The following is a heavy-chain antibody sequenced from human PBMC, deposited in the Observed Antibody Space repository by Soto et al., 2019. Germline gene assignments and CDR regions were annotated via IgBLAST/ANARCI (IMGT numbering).Heavy chain of an antibody. J-gene: IGHJ6*02. CDR3: ARESSGYPYYYGMDV. CDR2: IYTSGST. CDR1: GGPISSYY. D-gene: IGHD3-22*01. V-gene: IGHV4-4*07. Sequence: PSETLSLTCTVSGGPISSYYWSWIRQPAGKGLEWIGRIYTSGSTNYNPSLKSRVTMSVNTSKNQFSLKLSSVTAADTAVYYCARESSGYPYYYGMDVWGQGTTVTVS.